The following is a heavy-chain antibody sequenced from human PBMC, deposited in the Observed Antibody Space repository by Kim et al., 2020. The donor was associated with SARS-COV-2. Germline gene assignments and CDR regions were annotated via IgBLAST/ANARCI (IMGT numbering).Heavy chain of an antibody. J-gene: IGHJ4*02. D-gene: IGHD2-8*01. CDR3: ARGGCTNGVCYRFDY. Sequence: QKLQGRVTITRETSASTAYMELSSLTFEDTAVYYCARGGCTNGVCYRFDYWGQGTLVIVSS. V-gene: IGHV1-3*01.